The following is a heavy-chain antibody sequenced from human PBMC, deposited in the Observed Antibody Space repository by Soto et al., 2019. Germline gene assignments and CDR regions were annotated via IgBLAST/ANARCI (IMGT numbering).Heavy chain of an antibody. Sequence: GGSLRLSCAASGFTFSNFAMNWVRQAPGKGLQWVSTISIAGGTTYYAESVKGRFTISRDNSKNTLYLQMNSLRAEDTAIYYRAKGWSSSSSNLFDYWGPGTLVTVSS. CDR3: AKGWSSSSSNLFDY. CDR1: GFTFSNFA. V-gene: IGHV3-23*01. CDR2: ISIAGGTT. J-gene: IGHJ4*02. D-gene: IGHD6-6*01.